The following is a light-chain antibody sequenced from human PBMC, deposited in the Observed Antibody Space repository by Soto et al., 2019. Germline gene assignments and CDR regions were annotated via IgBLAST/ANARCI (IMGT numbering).Light chain of an antibody. CDR3: QHTYIPPYT. V-gene: IGKV1-39*01. CDR2: GTS. CDR1: QDIKTW. J-gene: IGKJ2*01. Sequence: DIQMTQSPFSLSASVGDRVTITCRASQDIKTWLNWYQQKPGRVPKLLIYGTSTLHSEVPSRFSGSGSGTHFTLTISSLQPEDLATYYCQHTYIPPYTFGQGTKVDIK.